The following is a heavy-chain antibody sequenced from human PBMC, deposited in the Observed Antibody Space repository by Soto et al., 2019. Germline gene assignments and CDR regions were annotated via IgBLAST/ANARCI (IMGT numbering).Heavy chain of an antibody. CDR1: GYTFTSYA. CDR3: ARVVYDILTGTRYYFDY. Sequence: ASVKVSCKASGYTFTSYAMHWVRQAPGQRLEWMGWINAGNGNTKYSQKFQGRVTITRDTSASTAYMELSSLRSEDTAVYYCARVVYDILTGTRYYFDYWGQGTLVTVSS. V-gene: IGHV1-3*01. J-gene: IGHJ4*02. D-gene: IGHD3-9*01. CDR2: INAGNGNT.